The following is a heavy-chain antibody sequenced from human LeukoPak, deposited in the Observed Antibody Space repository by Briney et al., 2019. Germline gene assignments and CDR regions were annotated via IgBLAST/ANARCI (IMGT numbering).Heavy chain of an antibody. J-gene: IGHJ2*01. CDR1: GFTFSNYA. Sequence: PGGSLRLSCAASGFTFSNYAMNWVRQAPGKGLEWVSVISGSGGSTYYADSVKGRFTISRDNSKNTLYLQMNSLRAEDTAVYYCAKVQTSAYCTTASCYTGDFYFDLWGRGTLVSVSS. D-gene: IGHD2-2*02. V-gene: IGHV3-23*01. CDR3: AKVQTSAYCTTASCYTGDFYFDL. CDR2: ISGSGGST.